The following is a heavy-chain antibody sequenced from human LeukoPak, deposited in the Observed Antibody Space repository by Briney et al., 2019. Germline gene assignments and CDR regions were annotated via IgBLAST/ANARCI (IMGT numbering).Heavy chain of an antibody. Sequence: GASVKVSCKASGYTFTNYAISWVRQAPGQGLEWMGWISAYNTNTNYAQNLQGRVTMTTYTSTSTAYMELRSLRSDDTAVYYCARVVVGESVVPIAGYFDYWGQGTLVIVSS. J-gene: IGHJ4*02. V-gene: IGHV1-18*01. CDR2: ISAYNTNT. CDR3: ARVVVGESVVPIAGYFDY. CDR1: GYTFTNYA. D-gene: IGHD2-2*01.